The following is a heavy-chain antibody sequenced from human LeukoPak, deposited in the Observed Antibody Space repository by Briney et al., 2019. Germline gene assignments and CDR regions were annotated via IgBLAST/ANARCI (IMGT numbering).Heavy chain of an antibody. J-gene: IGHJ5*02. V-gene: IGHV4-39*01. CDR3: AIVLEWQRGGFDP. Sequence: SETLSLTCTVSGGSISSSSYYWGWIRQPPGKGLEWIGSIYYSGSTYYNPSLKSRVTISVDTSKNQFSLKLSSVTAADTAVYYCAIVLEWQRGGFDPWGQGTLVTVSS. D-gene: IGHD3-3*01. CDR1: GGSISSSSYY. CDR2: IYYSGST.